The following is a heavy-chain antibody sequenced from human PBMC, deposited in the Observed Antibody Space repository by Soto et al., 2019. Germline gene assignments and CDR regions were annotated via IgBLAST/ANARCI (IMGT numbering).Heavy chain of an antibody. V-gene: IGHV1-69*13. CDR3: AREGGGYCSGGSCYSHFDY. J-gene: IGHJ4*02. Sequence: GASVKVSCKASGGTFSSYAISWVRQAPGQGLEWMGGIIPIFGTANYAQKFQGRVTITADESTSTAYMELSSLRSEDTAVYYCAREGGGYCSGGSCYSHFDYWGQGTLVTVSS. D-gene: IGHD2-15*01. CDR1: GGTFSSYA. CDR2: IIPIFGTA.